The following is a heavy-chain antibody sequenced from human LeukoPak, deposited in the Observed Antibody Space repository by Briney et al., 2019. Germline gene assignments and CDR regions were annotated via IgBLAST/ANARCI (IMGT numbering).Heavy chain of an antibody. CDR2: ISGRIGST. D-gene: IGHD4-17*01. CDR1: GFTFSSYA. V-gene: IGHV3-23*01. J-gene: IGHJ4*02. CDR3: AKKYRATTVTTPRTIDY. Sequence: PGGSLRLSCAASGFTFSSYAMSWVRQAPGKGQEWVSGISGRIGSTYYEYSVNGRFTIPRDNSKNTLYLQMNSLRVEDTAIYYCAKKYRATTVTTPRTIDYWGQGILVTVSS.